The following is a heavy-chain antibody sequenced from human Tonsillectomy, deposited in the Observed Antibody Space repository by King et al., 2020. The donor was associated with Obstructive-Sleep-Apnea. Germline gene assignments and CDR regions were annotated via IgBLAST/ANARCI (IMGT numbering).Heavy chain of an antibody. CDR3: ANKRGYGDSDY. CDR1: GFTFSSYA. Sequence: QLVQSGGGLVQPGGSLRLSCAASGFTFSSYAMSWVRQAPGKGLEWVSAMSGSGDSTYYADSVKGRLTIARDNSKNTPYLQMNSLRAEDTAVYYCANKRGYGDSDYWGQGTLVTVSS. V-gene: IGHV3-23*04. CDR2: MSGSGDST. D-gene: IGHD4-17*01. J-gene: IGHJ4*02.